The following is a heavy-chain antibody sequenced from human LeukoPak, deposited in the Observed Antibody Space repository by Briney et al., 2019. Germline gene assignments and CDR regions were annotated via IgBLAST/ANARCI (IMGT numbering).Heavy chain of an antibody. CDR1: GYTFTSYD. J-gene: IGHJ3*02. CDR3: ASFRDSSSRRYAFDI. D-gene: IGHD6-6*01. Sequence: ASVKVSCKASGYTFTSYDINWVRQATGQGLEWMGWINPNSGGTNYAQKFQGRVTMTRDTSISTAYMELSRLRSDDTAVYYCASFRDSSSRRYAFDIWGQGTMVTVSS. CDR2: INPNSGGT. V-gene: IGHV1-2*02.